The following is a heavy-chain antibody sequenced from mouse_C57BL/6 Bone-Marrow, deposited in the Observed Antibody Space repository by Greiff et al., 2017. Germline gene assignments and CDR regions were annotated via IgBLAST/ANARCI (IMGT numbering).Heavy chain of an antibody. CDR2: IYPRSGNT. Sequence: VQLQQSGAELARPGASVKLSCTASGYTFTSYGISWVKQRTGQGLEWIGEIYPRSGNTYYTEKFKGKATLTADKSSSTAYMELRSLTSEDSAVYFCARLRLRRSWYFGVWGTGTTVTVSS. V-gene: IGHV1-81*01. D-gene: IGHD2-4*01. CDR3: ARLRLRRSWYFGV. J-gene: IGHJ1*03. CDR1: GYTFTSYG.